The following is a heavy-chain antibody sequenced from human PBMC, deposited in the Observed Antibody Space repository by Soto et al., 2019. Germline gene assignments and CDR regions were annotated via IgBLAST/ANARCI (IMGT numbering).Heavy chain of an antibody. V-gene: IGHV3-7*01. Sequence: GGSLRLSCAASGFTFSSYWMSWVRQAPGKGLEWVANIKQDGSEKYYVDSVKGRFTISRDNAKNSLYLQMNSLRAEDTAVYYCARVGVAGTAHYYFDYWGQGTLVTVSS. D-gene: IGHD6-19*01. CDR2: IKQDGSEK. CDR1: GFTFSSYW. J-gene: IGHJ4*02. CDR3: ARVGVAGTAHYYFDY.